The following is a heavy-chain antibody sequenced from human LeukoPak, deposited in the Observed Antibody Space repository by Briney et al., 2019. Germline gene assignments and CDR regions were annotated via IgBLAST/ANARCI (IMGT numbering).Heavy chain of an antibody. D-gene: IGHD3-22*01. V-gene: IGHV4-61*02. CDR3: ARDPTYYYDSSGQEAP. CDR1: GGSISSGSYY. J-gene: IGHJ5*02. CDR2: IYTSGST. Sequence: TPSETLSLTCTVSGGSISSGSYYWSWIRQPAGKGLEWIGRIYTSGSTNYNPSLKSRVTISVDTSKNQFSLKLSSVTAADTAVYYCARDPTYYYDSSGQEAPWGQGTLVTVSS.